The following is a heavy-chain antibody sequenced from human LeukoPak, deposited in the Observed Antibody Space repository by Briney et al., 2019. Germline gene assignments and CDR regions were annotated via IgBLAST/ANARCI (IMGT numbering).Heavy chain of an antibody. CDR1: GFTFSSYA. CDR3: ARDLVGLYDYYFDY. V-gene: IGHV3-30-3*01. Sequence: GGSLRLSCAASGFTFSSYAMHWVRQAPGKGLEWVAVISYDGSNKYYADSVKGRFTIPRDNSKNTLYLQMNSLRAEDTAVYYCARDLVGLYDYYFDYWGQGTLVTVSS. D-gene: IGHD1-26*01. J-gene: IGHJ4*02. CDR2: ISYDGSNK.